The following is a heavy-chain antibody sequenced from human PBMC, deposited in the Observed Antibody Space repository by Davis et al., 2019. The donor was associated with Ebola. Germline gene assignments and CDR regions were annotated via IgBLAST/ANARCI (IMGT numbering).Heavy chain of an antibody. CDR3: ARGFCSSTSCYGNWFDP. D-gene: IGHD2-2*01. J-gene: IGHJ5*02. V-gene: IGHV3-7*01. CDR1: GSTFNSYW. Sequence: PGGPLRPPCARPGSTFNSYWMSWVRQAPGKGLEWVANIKKDESEKYYVDSVKGRFTISRDNAKNSLYLQMSSLRAEDTAVYYCARGFCSSTSCYGNWFDPWSRGTLVTVSS. CDR2: IKKDESEK.